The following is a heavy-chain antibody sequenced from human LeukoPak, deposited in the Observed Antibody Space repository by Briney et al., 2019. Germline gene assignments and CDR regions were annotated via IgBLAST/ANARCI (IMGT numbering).Heavy chain of an antibody. J-gene: IGHJ3*02. CDR3: AKDQGIQLWLRYTFDI. D-gene: IGHD5-18*01. CDR2: ISYDGSNK. CDR1: GFTLSSHG. V-gene: IGHV3-30*18. Sequence: PGGSLRLSCAASGFTLSSHGMRWVRQAPGKGLEWVAVISYDGSNKYYADSVKGRFTISRDNSKNTLYLQMNSLRAEDTAVYYCAKDQGIQLWLRYTFDIWGQGTMVTVSS.